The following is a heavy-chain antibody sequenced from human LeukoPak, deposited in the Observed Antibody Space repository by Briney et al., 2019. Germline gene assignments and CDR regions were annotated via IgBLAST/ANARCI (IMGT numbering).Heavy chain of an antibody. CDR3: ARYSPPVLRFLEWLRFDI. J-gene: IGHJ3*02. D-gene: IGHD3-3*01. V-gene: IGHV4-34*01. CDR2: INHSGST. Sequence: PSETLSLTCAVYGGSFSGYYWSWIRQPPGKGLEWIGEINHSGSTNYNPSLKSRVTISVDTSKNQFSLKLSSVTAADTAVYYCARYSPPVLRFLEWLRFDIWGQGTMVTVSS. CDR1: GGSFSGYY.